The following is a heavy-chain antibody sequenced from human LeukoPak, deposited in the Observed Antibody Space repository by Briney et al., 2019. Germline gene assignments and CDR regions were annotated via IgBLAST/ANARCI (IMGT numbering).Heavy chain of an antibody. CDR3: ARAYYDILTGYCYFDY. D-gene: IGHD3-9*01. J-gene: IGHJ4*02. V-gene: IGHV3-13*01. Sequence: PGGSLRLSCAASGFTFSSYDMHWVRQATGKGLEWVSAIGTAGDTYYPGSVKGRFTISRENAKNSLYLQMSSLRAGDTAVYYCARAYYDILTGYCYFDYWGQGTLVTVSS. CDR1: GFTFSSYD. CDR2: IGTAGDT.